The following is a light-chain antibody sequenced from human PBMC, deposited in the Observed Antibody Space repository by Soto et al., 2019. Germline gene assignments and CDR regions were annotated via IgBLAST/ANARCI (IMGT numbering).Light chain of an antibody. CDR3: TSPTPGSLYV. CDR1: NIVGYN. Sequence: SYELTQPPSVSVAPGRAARVTCGGSNIVGYNVQRYQQKPGQAPVLVVYDDDVRPSGVSNRFSGSKSGNTASLTISGLQAEDEADYFCTSPTPGSLYVFGTGTKVTVL. V-gene: IGLV3-21*02. CDR2: DDD. J-gene: IGLJ1*01.